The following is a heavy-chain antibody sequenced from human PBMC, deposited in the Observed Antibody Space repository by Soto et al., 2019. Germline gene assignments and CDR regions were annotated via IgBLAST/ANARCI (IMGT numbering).Heavy chain of an antibody. J-gene: IGHJ4*02. CDR2: ISSSSSYI. Sequence: EVQLLESGGGLVKPGGSLRLSCAASGFTFSSYSMNWVRQAPGKGLEWVSSISSSSSYIYYADSVKGRFTISRDNARNSLCVQMNSLSAEDTAVYYCARVAVAGKFFDYWGQGPLVTVAS. CDR3: ARVAVAGKFFDY. V-gene: IGHV3-21*01. CDR1: GFTFSSYS. D-gene: IGHD6-19*01.